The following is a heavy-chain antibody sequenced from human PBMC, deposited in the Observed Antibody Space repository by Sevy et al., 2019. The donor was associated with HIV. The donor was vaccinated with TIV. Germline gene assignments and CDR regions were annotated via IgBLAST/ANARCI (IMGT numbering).Heavy chain of an antibody. CDR2: IYYIGNI. CDR1: GGSITSLY. J-gene: IGHJ4*02. D-gene: IGHD1-26*01. V-gene: IGHV4-59*08. CDR3: AGENAWGRGYS. Sequence: SETLSPTCTVSGGSITSLYWGWIRQPPGKGLEWIANIYYIGNINYNPSLKSRVTLSLDTSKNQFSLRLSSVTAADTAMYYCAGENAWGRGYSWGQGTLVTVSS.